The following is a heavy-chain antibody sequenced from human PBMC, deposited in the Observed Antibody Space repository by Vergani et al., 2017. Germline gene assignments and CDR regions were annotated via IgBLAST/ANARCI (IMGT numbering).Heavy chain of an antibody. V-gene: IGHV3-7*01. CDR2: IKQDGSEK. D-gene: IGHD1-20*01. CDR1: GFTFSSYW. CDR3: ARDFPDNWNERPDAFDI. Sequence: EVQLVESGGGLVQPGGSLRLSCAASGFTFSSYWMSWVRQAPGKGLEWVANIKQDGSEKYYVDSVKGRFTISRDNAKNSLYLQMNSLRAEDTAVYYCARDFPDNWNERPDAFDIWGQGTMVTVSS. J-gene: IGHJ3*02.